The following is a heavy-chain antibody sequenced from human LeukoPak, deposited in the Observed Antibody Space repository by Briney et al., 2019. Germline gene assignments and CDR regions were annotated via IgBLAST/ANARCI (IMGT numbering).Heavy chain of an antibody. CDR3: ATEGITGTSAYYYYGMDV. Sequence: ASVKVSCKVSGYTLTELSMHWVRQAPGKGLEWMGGLDPEDGETIYAQKFQGRVTMTEDTSTDTAYMELSSLRSEDTAVCYCATEGITGTSAYYYYGMDVWGQGTTVTVSS. J-gene: IGHJ6*02. CDR2: LDPEDGET. D-gene: IGHD1-20*01. CDR1: GYTLTELS. V-gene: IGHV1-24*01.